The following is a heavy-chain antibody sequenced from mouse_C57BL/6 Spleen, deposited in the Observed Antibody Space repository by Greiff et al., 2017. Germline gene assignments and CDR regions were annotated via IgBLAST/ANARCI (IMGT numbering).Heavy chain of an antibody. CDR2: ISGGGGNT. Sequence: DVHLVESGGGLVKPGGSLKLSCAASGFTFSSYTMSWVRQTPEKRLEWVATISGGGGNTYYPDSVKGRFTISRDNAKNTLYLQMSSLRSEDTALYYCARYESWFAYWGQGTLVTVSA. D-gene: IGHD2-12*01. V-gene: IGHV5-9*01. CDR1: GFTFSSYT. CDR3: ARYESWFAY. J-gene: IGHJ3*01.